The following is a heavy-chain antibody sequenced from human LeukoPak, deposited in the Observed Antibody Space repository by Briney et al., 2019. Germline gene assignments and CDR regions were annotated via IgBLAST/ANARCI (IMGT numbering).Heavy chain of an antibody. J-gene: IGHJ6*02. CDR1: GFTFSSYS. V-gene: IGHV3-66*01. Sequence: GGSLRLSCAASGFTFSSYSMNWVRQAPGKGLEWVSVIYSGGSTYYADSVKGRFTISRDNSKNTLYLQMNSLRAEDTAVYYCATGHDGMDVWGQGTTVTVSS. CDR2: IYSGGST. CDR3: ATGHDGMDV.